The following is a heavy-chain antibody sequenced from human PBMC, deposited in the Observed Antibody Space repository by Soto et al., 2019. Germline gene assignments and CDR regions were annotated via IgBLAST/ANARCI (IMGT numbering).Heavy chain of an antibody. CDR2: TYYRSKWYN. Sequence: PSQTLSLTCAISGDSVSSNSAAWNWIRQSPSRGLEWLGRTYYRSKWYNDYAVSVKSRITINPDTSKNQFSLQLNSVTPEDTAVYYCARGVGLPAAIFSGTPFRHNWFDPWGQGTLVTVSS. V-gene: IGHV6-1*01. J-gene: IGHJ5*02. CDR3: ARGVGLPAAIFSGTPFRHNWFDP. D-gene: IGHD2-2*01. CDR1: GDSVSSNSAA.